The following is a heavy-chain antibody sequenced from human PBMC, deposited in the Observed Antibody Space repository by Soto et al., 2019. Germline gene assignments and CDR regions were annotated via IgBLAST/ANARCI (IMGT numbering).Heavy chain of an antibody. Sequence: SVKVSCKASGYTFTGYYMHWVRQAPGQGLEWMGWINPNSGGTNYAQKFQGRVTMTRDTSISTAYMELSRLRSDDTAVYYCARGDIVLMVYAMGSMYNWFDPWGQGTLVTVSS. CDR2: INPNSGGT. J-gene: IGHJ5*02. D-gene: IGHD2-8*01. CDR3: ARGDIVLMVYAMGSMYNWFDP. V-gene: IGHV1-2*02. CDR1: GYTFTGYY.